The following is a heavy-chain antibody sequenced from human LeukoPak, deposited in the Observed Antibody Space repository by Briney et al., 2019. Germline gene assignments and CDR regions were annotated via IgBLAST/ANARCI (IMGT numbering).Heavy chain of an antibody. CDR1: GFTFDDYG. D-gene: IGHD3-9*01. CDR2: INWNGGST. J-gene: IGHJ4*02. V-gene: IGHV3-20*04. Sequence: GGSLRLSCAASGFTFDDYGMSWVRQAPGKGLEWVSGINWNGGSTGYADSVKGRFTISRDNAKNSLYLQMNSLRAEDTALYYCARVGTYYDILAGHYSTYFDYWGQGTLVTVSS. CDR3: ARVGTYYDILAGHYSTYFDY.